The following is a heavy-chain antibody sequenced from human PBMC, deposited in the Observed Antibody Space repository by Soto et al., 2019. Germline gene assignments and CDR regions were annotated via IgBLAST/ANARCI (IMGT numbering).Heavy chain of an antibody. CDR2: IYYSGST. Sequence: SETLSLTCTVSGGSISSYYWSWIRQPPGKGLEWIGYIYYSGSTNYNPSLKSRVTISVDTSKNQLSLKLSSVTAADTAVYYCARRGRYFYYYYMDVWGKGTTVTGSS. CDR3: ARRGRYFYYYYMDV. CDR1: GGSISSYY. V-gene: IGHV4-59*08. J-gene: IGHJ6*03.